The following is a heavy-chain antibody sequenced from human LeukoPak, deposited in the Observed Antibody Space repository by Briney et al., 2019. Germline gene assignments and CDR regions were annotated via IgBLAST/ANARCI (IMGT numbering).Heavy chain of an antibody. D-gene: IGHD3-10*01. CDR2: INHSGST. J-gene: IGHJ4*02. CDR3: ARGPITMVRGVIRSFDY. Sequence: PSETLSLTCAVYGGSFSGYYWSWIRQPPGKGLEWIGEINHSGSTNYNPSIKSRVTISVDTSKNQFSLKLSSATAADTAVYYCARGPITMVRGVIRSFDYWGQGTLVTVSS. CDR1: GGSFSGYY. V-gene: IGHV4-34*01.